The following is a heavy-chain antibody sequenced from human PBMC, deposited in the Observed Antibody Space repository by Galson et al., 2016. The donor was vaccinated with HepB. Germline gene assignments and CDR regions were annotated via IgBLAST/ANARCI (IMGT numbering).Heavy chain of an antibody. V-gene: IGHV3-7*01. Sequence: SLRLSCAASGFTFKNYSMSWVRQAPGKGLEWVANIKPDGSDANYVDSVRGRFTISRDNAKNSLFLQMNVVRAEDTAVYYCATTRLSDNWGQGTTVTVSS. CDR3: ATTRLSDN. CDR2: IKPDGSDA. J-gene: IGHJ6*02. CDR1: GFTFKNYS. D-gene: IGHD3-16*01.